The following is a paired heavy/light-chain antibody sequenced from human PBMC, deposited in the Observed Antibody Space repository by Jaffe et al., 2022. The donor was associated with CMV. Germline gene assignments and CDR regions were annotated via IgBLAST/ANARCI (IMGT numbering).Light chain of an antibody. V-gene: IGKV1D-8*01. CDR1: QGISSY. CDR3: QQYYSFPPH. J-gene: IGKJ4*01. Sequence: VIWMTQSPSLLSASTGDRVTISCRMSQGISSYLAWYQQKPGKAPELLIYAASTLQSGVPSRFSGSGSGTDFTLTISCLQSEDFATYYCQQYYSFPPHFGGGTKVEIK. CDR2: AAS.
Heavy chain of an antibody. CDR1: GYTFTSYG. D-gene: IGHD3-9*01. V-gene: IGHV1-18*04. J-gene: IGHJ5*02. CDR3: ARGQATYYDILTGYYWTDWFDP. CDR2: ISAYNGNT. Sequence: QVQLVQSGAEVKKPGASVKVSCKASGYTFTSYGISWVRQAPGQGLEWMGWISAYNGNTNYAQKLQGRVTMTTDTSTSTAYMELRSLRSDDTAVYYCARGQATYYDILTGYYWTDWFDPWGQGTLVTVSS.